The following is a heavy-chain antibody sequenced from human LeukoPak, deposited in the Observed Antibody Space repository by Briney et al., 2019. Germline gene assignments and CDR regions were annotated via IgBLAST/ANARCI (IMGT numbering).Heavy chain of an antibody. CDR3: ARGRRVAAGLFYYYYYYYMDV. CDR2: INHSGST. CDR1: GGSFSGYY. J-gene: IGHJ6*03. D-gene: IGHD6-13*01. Sequence: SETLSLTCAVYGGSFSGYYWSWIRQPPGKGLEWIGEINHSGSTNYNPSLKSRVTISVDTSKNQFTLKLSPVTAADTAVYYCARGRRVAAGLFYYYYYYYMDVWGKGTTVTVSS. V-gene: IGHV4-34*01.